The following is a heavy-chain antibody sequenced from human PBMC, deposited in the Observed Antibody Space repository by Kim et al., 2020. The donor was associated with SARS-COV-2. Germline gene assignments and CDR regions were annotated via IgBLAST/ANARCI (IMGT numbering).Heavy chain of an antibody. D-gene: IGHD4-17*01. Sequence: GGSLRLSCAASGFTFSSYWMSWVRQAPGKGLEWVANIKQDGSEKYYVDSVKGRFTISRDNAKNSLYLQMNSLRAEDTAVYYCARALYGDYEGDFDYWGQGTLVTVSS. CDR1: GFTFSSYW. J-gene: IGHJ4*02. CDR3: ARALYGDYEGDFDY. CDR2: IKQDGSEK. V-gene: IGHV3-7*01.